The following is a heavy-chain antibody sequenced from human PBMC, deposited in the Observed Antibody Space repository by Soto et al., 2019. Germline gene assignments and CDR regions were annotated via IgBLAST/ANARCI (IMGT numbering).Heavy chain of an antibody. D-gene: IGHD3-3*01. CDR1: GYTFSNYE. V-gene: IGHV1-8*01. J-gene: IGHJ4*02. CDR2: MNPNDGNT. CDR3: ARGPRESEERLLFDY. Sequence: VASVEVSCEASGYTFSNYESNWVRQASGQGLEWMGRMNPNDGNTGYAQKFQGRVSMTRNTSINTAYMELSSLRSDDTAVYYCARGPRESEERLLFDYWGQGALITVST.